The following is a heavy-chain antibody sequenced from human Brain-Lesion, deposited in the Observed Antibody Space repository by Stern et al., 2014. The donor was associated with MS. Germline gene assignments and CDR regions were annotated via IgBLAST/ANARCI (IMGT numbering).Heavy chain of an antibody. V-gene: IGHV3-7*01. CDR2: LKEDGNEK. CDR1: GFTFGNYW. Sequence: EVQLVESGGGLVQPGGSLTISCTAAGFTFGNYWMTWVRQAPGKGLEGVANLKEDGNEKNYVDSVKGRFTISRDNARNSLYLQMNSLRVEDTALYYCARVYNTIYGIVTQRGSGMDVWGQGTTVIVSS. J-gene: IGHJ6*02. CDR3: ARVYNTIYGIVTQRGSGMDV. D-gene: IGHD3-3*01.